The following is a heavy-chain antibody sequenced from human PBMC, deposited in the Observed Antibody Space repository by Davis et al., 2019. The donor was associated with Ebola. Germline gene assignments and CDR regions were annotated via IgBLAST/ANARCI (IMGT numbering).Heavy chain of an antibody. Sequence: ETLSLTCTVSGGSISSSSYYWGWVRQPPGKGLEWISYISSRSCAIYYADSVKGRFTISRDNARNSLFLLMNSLRDEDTAVYYCAKRSDYGSGSYDYWGQGTLVTVSS. V-gene: IGHV3-48*02. CDR2: ISSRSCAI. CDR1: GGSISSSSYY. D-gene: IGHD3-10*01. CDR3: AKRSDYGSGSYDY. J-gene: IGHJ4*02.